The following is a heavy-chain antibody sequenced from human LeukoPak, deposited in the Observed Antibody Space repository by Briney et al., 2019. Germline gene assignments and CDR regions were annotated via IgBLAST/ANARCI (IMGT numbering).Heavy chain of an antibody. CDR1: GFKFSDYY. J-gene: IGHJ4*02. Sequence: GGSLRLSCVASGFKFSDYYMNWIRQAPGKGLEWVSYISSSGSTIYYADSVKGRFTVSRDNAKNSLYLQMNSLSAADTAIYYCARTARSGDIRGQGTLVTVSS. CDR3: ARTARSGDI. V-gene: IGHV3-11*01. CDR2: ISSSGSTI. D-gene: IGHD1-1*01.